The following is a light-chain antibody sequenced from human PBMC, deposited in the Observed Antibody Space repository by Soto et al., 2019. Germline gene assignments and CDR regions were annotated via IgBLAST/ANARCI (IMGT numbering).Light chain of an antibody. CDR1: SIGTKS. CDR3: QAWDSSSDYV. CDR2: YDY. Sequence: SYELTQPPSVSVAPEKTATITCGGNSIGTKSVHWYQQKPGQAPILVIYYDYNRPSGIPERFSGSNSGNTATLTISRVEAEDEADYYCQAWDSSSDYVFGTGTKLTVL. V-gene: IGLV3-21*04. J-gene: IGLJ1*01.